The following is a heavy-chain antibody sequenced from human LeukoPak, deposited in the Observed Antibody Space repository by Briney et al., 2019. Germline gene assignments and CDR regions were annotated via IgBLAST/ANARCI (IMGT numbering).Heavy chain of an antibody. CDR1: GGSISSYY. Sequence: KPSETLSLTCTVSGGSISSYYWSWIRQPPGKGPEWIGYIYYSGSTNYNPSLKSRVTISVDTSKNQFSLKLSSVTAADTAVYYCARDRLGGTAQDYWGQGTLVTVSS. CDR3: ARDRLGGTAQDY. CDR2: IYYSGST. V-gene: IGHV4-59*01. J-gene: IGHJ4*02. D-gene: IGHD3-16*01.